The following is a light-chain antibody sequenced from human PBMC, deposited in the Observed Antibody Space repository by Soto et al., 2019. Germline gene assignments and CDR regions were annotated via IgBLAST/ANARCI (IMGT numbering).Light chain of an antibody. J-gene: IGKJ5*01. CDR3: QQRALWVT. CDR1: QTIRSA. V-gene: IGKV3-11*01. Sequence: EIVLTQSPATLSLSPGERATLSCRASQTIRSALAWYQQRPGQAPRLLIYDASTRANGVPARFSGSGSGTDFTLTLSSAEPEDSAIYYCQQRALWVTFGQGTRLEIK. CDR2: DAS.